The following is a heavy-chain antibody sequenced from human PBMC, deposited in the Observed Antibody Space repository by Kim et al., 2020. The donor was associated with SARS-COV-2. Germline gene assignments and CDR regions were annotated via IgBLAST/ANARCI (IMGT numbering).Heavy chain of an antibody. Sequence: RLTISRDDAKNTLYLQTNSLRAEDTAVYYCARVDCSGGSCYQISLGGIDYWGQGTLVTVSS. D-gene: IGHD2-15*01. CDR3: ARVDCSGGSCYQISLGGIDY. V-gene: IGHV3-74*01. J-gene: IGHJ4*02.